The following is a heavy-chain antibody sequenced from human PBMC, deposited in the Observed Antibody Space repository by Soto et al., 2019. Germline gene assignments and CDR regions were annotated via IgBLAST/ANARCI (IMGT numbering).Heavy chain of an antibody. J-gene: IGHJ6*02. V-gene: IGHV3-30*18. CDR1: GFTFSSYG. D-gene: IGHD6-6*01. Sequence: QVQLVESGGGVVQPGRSLRLSCAASGFTFSSYGMHWVRQAPGKGLEWVAVISDDGSNKYYADSVKGRFTISRDNTKNSLYLQVISLRAEDTAMYYCAESAARILLSRGIAVWGQGTTVTVSS. CDR3: AESAARILLSRGIAV. CDR2: ISDDGSNK.